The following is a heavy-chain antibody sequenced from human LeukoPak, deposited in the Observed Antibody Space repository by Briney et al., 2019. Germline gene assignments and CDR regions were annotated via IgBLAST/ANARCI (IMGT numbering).Heavy chain of an antibody. CDR3: AKDRYGDYPDALDY. CDR2: ISWNSGSI. D-gene: IGHD4-17*01. Sequence: SGGSLRLSCAASGFTFDDYAMHWVRQAPGKGLEWVSGISWNSGSIGYADSVKGRFTISRDNAKNSLYLQMNSLRAEDTALYYCAKDRYGDYPDALDYWGQGTLFTVSS. J-gene: IGHJ4*02. V-gene: IGHV3-9*01. CDR1: GFTFDDYA.